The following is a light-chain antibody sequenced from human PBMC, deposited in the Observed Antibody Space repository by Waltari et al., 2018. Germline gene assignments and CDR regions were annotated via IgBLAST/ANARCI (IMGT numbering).Light chain of an antibody. CDR1: QSFSTN. J-gene: IGKJ4*01. Sequence: EILLTQSPATLSVSPGERATLSCRASQSFSTNLAWYQQKPGQVPRLIIYAAPTRATGVAARFSGSGSGTEFTLTISSLQSEDFAVYYCQQYHHWPLTFGGGTEVEIK. CDR2: AAP. V-gene: IGKV3-15*01. CDR3: QQYHHWPLT.